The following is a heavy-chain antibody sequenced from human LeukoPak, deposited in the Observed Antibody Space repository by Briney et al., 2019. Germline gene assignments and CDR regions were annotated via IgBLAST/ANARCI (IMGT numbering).Heavy chain of an antibody. CDR1: GGSFSGYY. CDR3: ASGGAITMVRGVITYFDY. V-gene: IGHV4-34*01. CDR2: VSHSGGT. J-gene: IGHJ4*02. Sequence: SETLSLTCAVYGGSFSGYYWSWIRQPPGKGLEWIGEVSHSGGTNYNPSLKSRVTISVDTSKNQFSLKLSSVTAADTAVYYCASGGAITMVRGVITYFDYWGQGTLVTVSS. D-gene: IGHD3-10*01.